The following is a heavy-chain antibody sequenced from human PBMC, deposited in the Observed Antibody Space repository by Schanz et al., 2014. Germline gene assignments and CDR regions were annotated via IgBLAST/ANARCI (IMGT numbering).Heavy chain of an antibody. J-gene: IGHJ5*02. CDR3: AREVGLYDRGWFDP. CDR2: INSANGNT. D-gene: IGHD3-22*01. V-gene: IGHV1-3*01. Sequence: QVQLVQSGAEVKKPGSSVKVSCKTSGYTFTEYTMYWLRQAPGQRLEWMGWINSANGNTKYSHRFQGRVTITRDTSATTAYMELSSLRSEDTAVYYCAREVGLYDRGWFDPWGQGTLVTVSS. CDR1: GYTFTEYT.